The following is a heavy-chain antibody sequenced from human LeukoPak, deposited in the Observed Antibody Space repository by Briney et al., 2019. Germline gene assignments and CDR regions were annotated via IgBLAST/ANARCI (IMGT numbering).Heavy chain of an antibody. CDR2: ISYDGSNK. CDR1: GFTFSSYG. Sequence: GGSLRLSCAASGFTFSSYGMHWVRQAPGKGLEWVVVISYDGSNKYYADSVKGRFTISRDNSKNTLYLQMNSLRAEDTAVYYCAKLPGGQLLSAFDYWGQGTLVTVSS. CDR3: AKLPGGQLLSAFDY. V-gene: IGHV3-30*18. D-gene: IGHD2-2*01. J-gene: IGHJ4*02.